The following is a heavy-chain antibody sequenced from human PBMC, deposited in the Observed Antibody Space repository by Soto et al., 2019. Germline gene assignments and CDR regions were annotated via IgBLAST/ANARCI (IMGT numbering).Heavy chain of an antibody. J-gene: IGHJ4*02. V-gene: IGHV1-69*19. CDR2: IIPIFGTA. CDR1: GGSFNRHT. CDR3: GRGLGYESTDYYYAY. Sequence: QVQLVQSGAEVRKPGSSVRVSCKASGGSFNRHTISWVRQAPGHGLEWLGGIIPIFGTANHAQKFQGRVTLIGDQSTSIVYLEFGSLGADARSLYFCGRGLGYESTDYYYAYWGRGTLVIVSS. D-gene: IGHD3-22*01.